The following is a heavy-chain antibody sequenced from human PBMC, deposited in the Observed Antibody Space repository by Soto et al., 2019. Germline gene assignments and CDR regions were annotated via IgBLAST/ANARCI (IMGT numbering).Heavy chain of an antibody. CDR2: MNRSGDI. J-gene: IGHJ5*02. CDR3: AKAASS. CDR1: DGSFSCYC. Sequence: SETLSRTCDVCDGSFSCYCCTFIRQPPGKGLEWIEEMNRSGDIKYNPSLVSRVTISAETSTNQFYPKLTSLTAAATGVYFCAKAASSWGQGALVTVSS. V-gene: IGHV4-34*01.